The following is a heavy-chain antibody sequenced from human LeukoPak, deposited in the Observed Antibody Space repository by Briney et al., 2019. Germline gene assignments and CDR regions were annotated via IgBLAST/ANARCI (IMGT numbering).Heavy chain of an antibody. CDR1: GFTFRNFG. D-gene: IGHD4/OR15-4a*01. CDR2: VYHDGSYK. V-gene: IGHV3-33*01. Sequence: PGGSLRLSCAASGFTFRNFGVHWVRQAPGKGLEWVAVVYHDGSYKFYADSVKGRFTFSRDNSKNTVFLEMNSLRGEDTAMYYCTRDSAKSFDDWGQGTLVTVSS. CDR3: TRDSAKSFDD. J-gene: IGHJ4*02.